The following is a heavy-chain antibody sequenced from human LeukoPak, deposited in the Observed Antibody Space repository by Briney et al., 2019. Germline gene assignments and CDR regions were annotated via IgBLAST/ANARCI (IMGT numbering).Heavy chain of an antibody. CDR2: IYYSGST. Sequence: SETLSLTCTVSGGSISSSSYYWGWIRQPPGKGLEWIGSIYYSGSTYYNPSLKSRVTISVDTSKNQFSLKLSSVTAADTAVYYCARRNCGGDCYLGTNWFDPWGQGTLVTVSS. CDR3: ARRNCGGDCYLGTNWFDP. CDR1: GGSISSSSYY. J-gene: IGHJ5*02. D-gene: IGHD2-21*02. V-gene: IGHV4-39*07.